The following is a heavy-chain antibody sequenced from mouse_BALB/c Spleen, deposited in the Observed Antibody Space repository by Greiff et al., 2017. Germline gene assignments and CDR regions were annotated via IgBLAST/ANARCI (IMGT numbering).Heavy chain of an antibody. CDR3: TRLRYYGNYDAMDY. CDR2: IYPGNSDT. CDR1: GYTFTSYW. J-gene: IGHJ4*01. D-gene: IGHD2-1*01. V-gene: IGHV1-5*01. Sequence: VHVKQSGTVLARPGASVKMSCKASGYTFTSYWMHWVKQRPGQGLEWIGAIYPGNSDTSYNQKFKGKAKLTAVTSTSTAYMELSSLTNEDSAVYYCTRLRYYGNYDAMDYWGQGTSVTVSS.